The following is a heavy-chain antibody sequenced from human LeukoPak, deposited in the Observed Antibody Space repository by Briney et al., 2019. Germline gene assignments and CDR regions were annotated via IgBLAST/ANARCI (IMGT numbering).Heavy chain of an antibody. CDR2: ISGSGGST. J-gene: IGHJ4*02. Sequence: PGGSLRLSCAASGFTFSSYAMSWVRQAPGKGLEWVSAISGSGGSTYYADSVKGRFTISRDNSKNTLYLQMNSLRAEDTAVYYCAKFTEYVGEPAAIDYWGQGTLVTVSS. CDR1: GFTFSSYA. V-gene: IGHV3-23*01. D-gene: IGHD2-2*01. CDR3: AKFTEYVGEPAAIDY.